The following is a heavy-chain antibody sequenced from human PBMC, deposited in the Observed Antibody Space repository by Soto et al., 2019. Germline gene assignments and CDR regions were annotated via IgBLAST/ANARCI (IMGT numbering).Heavy chain of an antibody. CDR3: ARSRFVVGVTEDYYGMDV. CDR1: GGTFSNSP. V-gene: IGHV1-69*12. J-gene: IGHJ6*02. Sequence: QVQLVQSGAEVKKPGSSVKVSCKSSGGTFSNSPISWVRQAPGQGLEWMGGVIPLFRTANYAQKFQGRVTITADESTNTTYRELSSLRSGDTAINYCARSRFVVGVTEDYYGMDVWGQGTTVTVSS. D-gene: IGHD2-15*01. CDR2: VIPLFRTA.